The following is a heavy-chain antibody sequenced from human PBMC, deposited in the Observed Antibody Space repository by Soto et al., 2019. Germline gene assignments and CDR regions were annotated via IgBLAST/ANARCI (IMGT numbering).Heavy chain of an antibody. J-gene: IGHJ6*02. CDR3: ARDFTPVARYSSSQSGYYYGMDV. CDR2: ISSSSSYI. CDR1: GFTFSSYS. V-gene: IGHV3-21*01. D-gene: IGHD6-13*01. Sequence: KPGGSLRLSCAASGFTFSSYSMNWVRQAPGKGLEWVSSISSSSSYIYYADSVKGRFTISRDNAKNSLYLQMNSLRAEDTAVYHCARDFTPVARYSSSQSGYYYGMDVWGQGTTVTVSS.